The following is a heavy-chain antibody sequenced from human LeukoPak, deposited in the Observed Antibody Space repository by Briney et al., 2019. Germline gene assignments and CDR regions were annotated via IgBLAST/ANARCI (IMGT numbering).Heavy chain of an antibody. J-gene: IGHJ4*02. Sequence: ASVKVSCKASGYTFTSYGISWVRQAPGQGLEWMGWISAYNGNTNYAQKLQGRVTMTTDTSTSTAYMELRSLRSDDTAVYYCARDRAESSSSWPYDYWGQGTLVTVSS. CDR3: ARDRAESSSSWPYDY. CDR1: GYTFTSYG. CDR2: ISAYNGNT. D-gene: IGHD6-13*01. V-gene: IGHV1-18*01.